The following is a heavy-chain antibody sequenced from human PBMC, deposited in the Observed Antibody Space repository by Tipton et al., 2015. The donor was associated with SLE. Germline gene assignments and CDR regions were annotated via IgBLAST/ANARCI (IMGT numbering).Heavy chain of an antibody. CDR1: GGSFSGYY. CDR2: INHSGST. D-gene: IGHD4-17*01. Sequence: TLSLTCAVYGGSFSGYYWSWIRQPPGKGLEWIGEINHSGSTNYNPSLKSRVTISVDTSKNQFSPKLSSVTAADTAVYYCAREVYGDYKYYFDYWGQGTLVTVSS. J-gene: IGHJ4*02. V-gene: IGHV4-34*01. CDR3: AREVYGDYKYYFDY.